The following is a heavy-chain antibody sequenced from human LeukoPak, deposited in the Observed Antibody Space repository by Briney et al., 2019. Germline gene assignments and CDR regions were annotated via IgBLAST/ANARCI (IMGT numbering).Heavy chain of an antibody. CDR3: ARNPMIVVEDAFDI. CDR1: GYTFTSYD. CDR2: MNPNSGNT. J-gene: IGHJ3*02. Sequence: ASVKVSCKASGYTFTSYDINWVRQATGQGLEWMGWMNPNSGNTGYAQKFQGRVTMTRNTSISTAYMELSSLRSEDTAVYYCARNPMIVVEDAFDIWGQGTKVTVSS. D-gene: IGHD3-22*01. V-gene: IGHV1-8*01.